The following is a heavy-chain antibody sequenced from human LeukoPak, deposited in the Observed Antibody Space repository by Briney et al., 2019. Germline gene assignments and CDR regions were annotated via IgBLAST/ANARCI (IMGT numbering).Heavy chain of an antibody. V-gene: IGHV3-21*01. CDR1: GFTFSDYG. Sequence: PGGSLRVSCAASGFTFSDYGMNWVRQAPGQGLEWVSFISSSSTSIYYADSVKGRFTISRDNAGSSVFLRMNSLRDEDTAVYYCARSGVVAVLFPTDFDYWGQGALVTVSS. J-gene: IGHJ4*02. CDR3: ARSGVVAVLFPTDFDY. CDR2: ISSSSTSI. D-gene: IGHD3-10*01.